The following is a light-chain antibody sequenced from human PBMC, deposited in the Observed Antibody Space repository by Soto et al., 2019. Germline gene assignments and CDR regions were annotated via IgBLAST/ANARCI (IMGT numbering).Light chain of an antibody. V-gene: IGKV1-5*01. J-gene: IGKJ1*01. CDR1: QDISKW. Sequence: DIQMTQSPSTLSASVGDRFAITCRASQDISKWLAWYQQKPGKPPKLLIYDASGLDSGVPSRFSGSGYGTEFTLTISGLQPEDFATFYCQQYDSFRWTFNPGTMVDIK. CDR3: QQYDSFRWT. CDR2: DAS.